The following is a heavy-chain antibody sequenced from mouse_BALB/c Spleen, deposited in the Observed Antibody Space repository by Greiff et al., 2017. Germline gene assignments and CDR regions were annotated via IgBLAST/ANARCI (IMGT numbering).Heavy chain of an antibody. CDR1: GFSLTSYG. V-gene: IGHV2-9*02. J-gene: IGHJ4*01. CDR3: ARGIYYGNYDAMDY. D-gene: IGHD2-1*01. CDR2: IWAGGST. Sequence: QVQLKESGPGLVAPSQSLSITCTVSGFSLTSYGVHWVRQPPGKGLEWLGVIWAGGSTNYNSALMSRLSISKDNSKSQVFLKMNSLQTDDTAMYYCARGIYYGNYDAMDYWGQGTSVTVSS.